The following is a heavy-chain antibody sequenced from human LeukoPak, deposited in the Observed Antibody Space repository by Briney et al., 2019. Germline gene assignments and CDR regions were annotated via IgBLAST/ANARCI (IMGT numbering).Heavy chain of an antibody. D-gene: IGHD3-10*01. CDR3: ARGYYDSGTGDY. CDR2: IDPNSGGT. CDR1: GYTFTSNG. V-gene: IGHV1-2*02. Sequence: GASVKVSCKASGYTFTSNGISWVRQAPGQGLEWMGWIDPNSGGTNYAQKFQGRVTMTRDMSISTAYMELSRLRSDDTAVYYCARGYYDSGTGDYWGQGTLVTVSS. J-gene: IGHJ4*02.